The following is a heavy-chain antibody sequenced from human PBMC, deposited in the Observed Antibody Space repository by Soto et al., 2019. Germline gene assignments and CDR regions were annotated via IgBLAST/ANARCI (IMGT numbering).Heavy chain of an antibody. J-gene: IGHJ4*02. CDR3: ATGSGWYSPDY. Sequence: EVQLVESGGGLVQPGGSLRLSCAASGVTFSSNWMHWVRQGPGKGLVWVSRIDNDGSSRDYADSVKGRFTISRDNAKNTLYLEMSSLRAEDTAVYYCATGSGWYSPDYWGPGTLVTVSS. CDR2: IDNDGSSR. D-gene: IGHD6-19*01. CDR1: GVTFSSNW. V-gene: IGHV3-74*01.